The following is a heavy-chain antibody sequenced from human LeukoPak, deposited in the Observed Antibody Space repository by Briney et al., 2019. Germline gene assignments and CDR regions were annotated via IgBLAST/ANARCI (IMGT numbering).Heavy chain of an antibody. J-gene: IGHJ4*02. CDR3: ARYIWGSYPTFEDY. CDR2: ISYSGST. D-gene: IGHD3-16*02. Sequence: SETLSLTCTVSGGSISSYYWSWIRQPPGKGLEWIGYISYSGSTNYNPSLRSRVTISVDTSKNQFSLKLSSVTAADTAVYYCARYIWGSYPTFEDYWGQGTLVTVSS. CDR1: GGSISSYY. V-gene: IGHV4-59*01.